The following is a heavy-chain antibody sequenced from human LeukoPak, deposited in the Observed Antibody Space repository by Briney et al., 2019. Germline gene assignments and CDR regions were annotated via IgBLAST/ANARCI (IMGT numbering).Heavy chain of an antibody. Sequence: GASVKVSCKASGYTFTGHYMHWVRQAPGQGLEWMGWIDPNSGGTNYAQKFQGRVTMTRDTSISTAYLELSRLRSDDTAVYCCARDYYDRFGYGAFDYWGQGTLVTVSS. D-gene: IGHD3-22*01. CDR1: GYTFTGHY. CDR3: ARDYYDRFGYGAFDY. CDR2: IDPNSGGT. J-gene: IGHJ4*02. V-gene: IGHV1-2*02.